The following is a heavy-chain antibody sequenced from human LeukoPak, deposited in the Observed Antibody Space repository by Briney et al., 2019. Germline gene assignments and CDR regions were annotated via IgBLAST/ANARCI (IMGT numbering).Heavy chain of an antibody. CDR2: MNPNSGNT. CDR1: GYTFTSYD. J-gene: IGHJ4*02. CDR3: ASGDWALTGHVDY. Sequence: ASVKVSCKASGYTFTSYDINWVRQATGQGLEWMGWMNPNSGNTGYARKFQGRVTMTRNTSISTAYMELSSLRSEDTAVYYCASGDWALTGHVDYWGQGTLVTVSS. D-gene: IGHD3-9*01. V-gene: IGHV1-8*01.